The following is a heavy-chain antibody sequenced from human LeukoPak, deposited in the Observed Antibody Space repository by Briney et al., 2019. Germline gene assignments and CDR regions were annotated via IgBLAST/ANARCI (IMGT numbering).Heavy chain of an antibody. Sequence: GGSLRLSCAASGFTFSSYEMNWVRQAPGKGLEWVSYISSSGSTIYYADSVKGRFTISRDNAKNSLYLQMNSLRAEDTAVYYCAILLRPELHYGMDVWGQGTRSPSP. J-gene: IGHJ6*02. D-gene: IGHD1-7*01. CDR1: GFTFSSYE. CDR3: AILLRPELHYGMDV. V-gene: IGHV3-48*03. CDR2: ISSSGSTI.